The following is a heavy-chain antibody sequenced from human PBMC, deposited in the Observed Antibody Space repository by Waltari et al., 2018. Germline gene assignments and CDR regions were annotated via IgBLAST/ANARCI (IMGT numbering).Heavy chain of an antibody. Sequence: QVQLQESGPGLVKPSETLSLTCAVSGYSISSGYYWGWIRQPPGKGLEWIGSIYHSGSTYYNPSLKSRVTISVDTSKNQFSLKLSSVTAADTAVYYCASGAGTGEFDYWGQGTLVTVSS. J-gene: IGHJ4*02. CDR3: ASGAGTGEFDY. CDR2: IYHSGST. D-gene: IGHD6-19*01. CDR1: GYSISSGYY. V-gene: IGHV4-38-2*01.